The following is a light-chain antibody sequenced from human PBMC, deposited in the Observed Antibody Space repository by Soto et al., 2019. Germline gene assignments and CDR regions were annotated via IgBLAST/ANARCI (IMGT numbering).Light chain of an antibody. CDR3: QQSYSTRWT. CDR2: AAS. CDR1: QTISSF. J-gene: IGKJ1*01. V-gene: IGKV1-39*01. Sequence: DIQKTQSPSSLSASLGDKVTITCRASQTISSFLNWYQQKPGKAPTLLIYAASSLQSGVPSRFSGSGSGTDFSLTISSLQPEDFATYYCQQSYSTRWTFGQGTKVDIK.